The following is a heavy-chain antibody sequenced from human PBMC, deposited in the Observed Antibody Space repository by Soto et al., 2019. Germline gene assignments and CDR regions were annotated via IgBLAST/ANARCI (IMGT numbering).Heavy chain of an antibody. CDR2: IYYSGST. CDR1: GGSISSGGYY. Sequence: SETLSLTCTVSGGSISSGGYYWSWIRQHPGKGLEWIGYIYYSGSTYYNPSLKSRVTISVDTSKNQFSLKLSSVTAADTAVYYCAGCYDWPCPFDYWGQGTLVTVS. CDR3: AGCYDWPCPFDY. J-gene: IGHJ4*02. D-gene: IGHD3-3*01. V-gene: IGHV4-31*03.